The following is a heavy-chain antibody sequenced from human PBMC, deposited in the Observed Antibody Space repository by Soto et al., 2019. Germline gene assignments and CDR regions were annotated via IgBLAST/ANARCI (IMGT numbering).Heavy chain of an antibody. V-gene: IGHV4-34*01. CDR2: INHSGST. CDR1: GGSFSGYY. J-gene: IGHJ6*02. D-gene: IGHD1-26*01. CDR3: AGNRASSPFYYYGMDV. Sequence: SETLSLTCGVYGGSFSGYYWSWIRQPPGKGLEWIGEINHSGSTNYNPSLKSRVTISVDTSKNQFSLKLSSVTAADTAVYYCAGNRASSPFYYYGMDVWGQGTTVTV.